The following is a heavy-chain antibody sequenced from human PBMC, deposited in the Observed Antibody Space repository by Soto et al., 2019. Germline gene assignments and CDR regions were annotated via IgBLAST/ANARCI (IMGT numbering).Heavy chain of an antibody. CDR2: IYYSGST. Sequence: SETLSLTCTVSGVSISSGGYYWSWIRQHPGKGLEWIGYIYYSGSTYYNPSLKSRVTISVDTSKNQFSLKLSSVTAADTAVYYCARTGLWFGEPTPYYYYGMDVWGQGTTVTVSS. CDR1: GVSISSGGYY. V-gene: IGHV4-31*03. J-gene: IGHJ6*02. CDR3: ARTGLWFGEPTPYYYYGMDV. D-gene: IGHD3-10*01.